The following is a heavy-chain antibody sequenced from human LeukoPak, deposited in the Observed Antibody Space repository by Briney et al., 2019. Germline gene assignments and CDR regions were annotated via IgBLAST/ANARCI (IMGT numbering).Heavy chain of an antibody. D-gene: IGHD2-2*02. CDR1: GFTVSSNY. Sequence: GGSLRLSCAASGFTVSSNYMSWVRQAPGKGLEWVSVIYSGGSTYYADSVKGRFTISRDNSKNTLYLQMNSLRAEDTAVYYCARDPVPATAILRESSYPQHVGGYWGQGTLVTVSS. V-gene: IGHV3-66*01. J-gene: IGHJ4*02. CDR3: ARDPVPATAILRESSYPQHVGGY. CDR2: IYSGGST.